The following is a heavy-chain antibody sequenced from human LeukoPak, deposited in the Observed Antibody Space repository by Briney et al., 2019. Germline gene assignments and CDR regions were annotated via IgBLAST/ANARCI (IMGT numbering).Heavy chain of an antibody. Sequence: GGSLRLSCAASGFTFSDNYMSWIRQAPGKGLEWLSYISGSSSYTNYADSVKGRFTISRDNAKNSLYLQMNSLRAEDTAVYYCARDRGAAAGSFYGMDVWGQGTTVTVSS. CDR1: GFTFSDNY. D-gene: IGHD6-13*01. CDR3: ARDRGAAAGSFYGMDV. V-gene: IGHV3-11*05. CDR2: ISGSSSYT. J-gene: IGHJ6*02.